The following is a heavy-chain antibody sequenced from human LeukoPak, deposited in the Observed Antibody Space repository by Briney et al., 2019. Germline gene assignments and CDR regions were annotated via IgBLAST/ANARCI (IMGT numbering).Heavy chain of an antibody. J-gene: IGHJ4*02. CDR2: IGTAGDT. D-gene: IGHD6-13*01. CDR1: GFTLSSYD. V-gene: IGHV3-13*04. CDR3: ARSYSSSWNFDY. Sequence: GGSLRLSCAASGFTLSSYDMHWVRQATGKGLEWVSAIGTAGDTYYSGSVKGRFTISRENAKNSLYLQMNSLRAGDTAVYYCARSYSSSWNFDYWGQGTLVTVSS.